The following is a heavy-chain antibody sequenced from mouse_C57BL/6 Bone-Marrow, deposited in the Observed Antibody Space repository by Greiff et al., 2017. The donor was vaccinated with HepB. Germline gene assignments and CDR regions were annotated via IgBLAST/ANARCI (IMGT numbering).Heavy chain of an antibody. CDR3: ARWDYYGSSYDYYAMDY. D-gene: IGHD1-1*01. CDR1: GFTFSDYG. J-gene: IGHJ4*01. Sequence: EVKLVESGGGLVKPGGSLKLSCAASGFTFSDYGMHWVRQAPEKGLEWVAYISSGSSTIYYADTVKGRFTISRDNAKNTLFLQMTSLRSEDTAMYYCARWDYYGSSYDYYAMDYWGQGTSVTVSS. V-gene: IGHV5-17*01. CDR2: ISSGSSTI.